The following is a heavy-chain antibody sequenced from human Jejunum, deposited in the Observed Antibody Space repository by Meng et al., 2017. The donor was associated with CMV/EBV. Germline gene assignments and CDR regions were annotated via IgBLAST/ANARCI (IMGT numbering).Heavy chain of an antibody. CDR3: ARECVGEAYDCQWNYWFDP. J-gene: IGHJ5*02. Sequence: QVSGPGLVRSSDTLSLPCGVSGGPISGYYWSWVRQPAGKRLEWIGRFHPGGTTNYNPSLENRITVSVDSSKNQFFLKLTSVTAADTAIYYCARECVGEAYDCQWNYWFDPWGRGTLVTVSS. V-gene: IGHV4-4*07. CDR2: FHPGGTT. D-gene: IGHD3-16*01. CDR1: GGPISGYY.